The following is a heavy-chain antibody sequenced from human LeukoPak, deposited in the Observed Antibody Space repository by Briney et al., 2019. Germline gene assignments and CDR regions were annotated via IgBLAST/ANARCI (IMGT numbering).Heavy chain of an antibody. CDR1: GFTFSSYS. D-gene: IGHD5-12*01. Sequence: GGSLRLSWAASGFTFSSYSMNWVRQAPVKGLEWVSSISSSSSYIYYADSVKGRFTISRDNAKNSLYLQMNSLRAEDTAVYYCATDPTVATIRPYFDYWGQGTLVTVSS. V-gene: IGHV3-21*01. CDR2: ISSSSSYI. CDR3: ATDPTVATIRPYFDY. J-gene: IGHJ4*02.